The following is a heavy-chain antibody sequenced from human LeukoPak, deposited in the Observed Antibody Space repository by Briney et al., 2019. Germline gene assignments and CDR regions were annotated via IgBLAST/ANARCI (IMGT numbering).Heavy chain of an antibody. CDR2: IYYSGST. Sequence: SETLSLTCTVSGGSIRSSSYYWGWIRQPPGKGLEWIGSIYYSGSTYYNPSLKSRVTISVDTTKNQFFLKLSSMTAADTAVYYCARVYGDYFLAFDIWGQGTMVTVSS. CDR1: GGSIRSSSYY. V-gene: IGHV4-39*01. CDR3: ARVYGDYFLAFDI. D-gene: IGHD4-17*01. J-gene: IGHJ3*02.